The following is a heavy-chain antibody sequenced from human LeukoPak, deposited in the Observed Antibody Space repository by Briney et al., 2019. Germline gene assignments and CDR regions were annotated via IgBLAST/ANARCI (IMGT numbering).Heavy chain of an antibody. J-gene: IGHJ3*02. CDR2: IIPIFGTA. CDR3: AREVGALNWGTAFDI. CDR1: GGTFSSYA. D-gene: IGHD7-27*01. Sequence: SVKVSCKASGGTFSSYAISWVRQAPGQGLEWMGGIIPIFGTANYAQKFQGRVTITADESTSTAYMELSSLRSEDTAVHYCAREVGALNWGTAFDIWGQGTMVTVSS. V-gene: IGHV1-69*13.